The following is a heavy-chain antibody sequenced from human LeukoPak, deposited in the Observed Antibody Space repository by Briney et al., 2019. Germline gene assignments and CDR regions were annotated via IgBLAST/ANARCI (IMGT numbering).Heavy chain of an antibody. V-gene: IGHV3-23*01. CDR1: RFTFSSYG. J-gene: IGHJ4*02. CDR2: ISGSGGST. Sequence: GGSLRLSCAASRFTFSSYGMSWVRQAPGKGLEWVSGISGSGGSTYYADSAKGRFTISRDNSKNTLYLQMNSLRAEDTAVYYCAKEQGSGEGFDYWGQGTLVTVSS. D-gene: IGHD3-10*01. CDR3: AKEQGSGEGFDY.